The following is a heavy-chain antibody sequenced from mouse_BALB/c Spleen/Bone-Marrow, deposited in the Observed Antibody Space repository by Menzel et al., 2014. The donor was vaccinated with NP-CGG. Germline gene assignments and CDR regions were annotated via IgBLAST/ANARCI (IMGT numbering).Heavy chain of an antibody. CDR2: INPTTGYT. V-gene: IGHV1-7*01. Sequence: VKLMESGAQVAKPGASVKMSCKASGYTFTSYWMHWVKQRPGQGLEWIGYINPTTGYTEYNQKFKDKATLTADKSSSTAYMQLSSLTSEDSAVYYCARNYDYDGGYCAMDYWGQGTSVTVSS. CDR3: ARNYDYDGGYCAMDY. D-gene: IGHD2-4*01. J-gene: IGHJ4*01. CDR1: GYTFTSYW.